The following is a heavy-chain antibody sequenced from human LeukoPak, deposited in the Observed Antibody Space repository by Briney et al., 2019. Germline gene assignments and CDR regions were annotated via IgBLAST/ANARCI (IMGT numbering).Heavy chain of an antibody. V-gene: IGHV5-51*01. D-gene: IGHD3-22*01. CDR3: ARHGGGPPDSSGYYYTFFDY. CDR1: GYTFTSYW. J-gene: IGHJ4*02. Sequence: GESLKISCKGSGYTFTSYWIGWVRQMPGKGLEWMGVIYPRDSDTRYSPSFQGQVTISADKSISTAYLQWSSLKASDTAMYYCARHGGGPPDSSGYYYTFFDYWGQGTLVTVSS. CDR2: IYPRDSDT.